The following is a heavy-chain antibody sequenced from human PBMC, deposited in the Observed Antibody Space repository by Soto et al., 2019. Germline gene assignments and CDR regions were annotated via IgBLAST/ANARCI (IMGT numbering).Heavy chain of an antibody. CDR2: IYYSGST. Sequence: SETLSLTCTVSGGSISSSSYYWGWLRQPPGKGLEWIGSIYYSGSTYYNPSLKSRVTISVDTSKNQFALKLSSVTAADTAVYYCARQEGGSSWYYYYGMDVWGQGTTVTVSS. J-gene: IGHJ6*02. CDR1: GGSISSSSYY. V-gene: IGHV4-39*01. D-gene: IGHD6-13*01. CDR3: ARQEGGSSWYYYYGMDV.